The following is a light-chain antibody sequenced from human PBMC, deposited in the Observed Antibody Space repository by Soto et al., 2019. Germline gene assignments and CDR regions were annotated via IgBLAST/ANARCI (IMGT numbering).Light chain of an antibody. CDR1: SSDIGAYNF. J-gene: IGLJ2*01. Sequence: QSALTQPASVSGSPGQSITISCTGTSSDIGAYNFVSWYQQHPGKAPKLMLYDVNIRPSGVSNRFSGSKSGNTASLTISGLQAEDEADYYGTSWTTSTTMIFDGGTKLTVL. V-gene: IGLV2-14*03. CDR3: TSWTTSTTMI. CDR2: DVN.